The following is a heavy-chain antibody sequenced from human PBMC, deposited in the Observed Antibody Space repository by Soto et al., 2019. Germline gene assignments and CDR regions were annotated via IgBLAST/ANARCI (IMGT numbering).Heavy chain of an antibody. Sequence: EASLRISCVASGFTFSNAWLNWVRQAPGRGLEWVGRIKSKTDGGTTDYAAPVKGRFAISRDDSKNTLYLQMNSLKTEDTAVYYCTFPGVAVADTGRSDYCGQGT. CDR2: IKSKTDGGTT. D-gene: IGHD6-19*01. CDR3: TFPGVAVADTGRSDY. V-gene: IGHV3-15*01. CDR1: GFTFSNAW. J-gene: IGHJ4*02.